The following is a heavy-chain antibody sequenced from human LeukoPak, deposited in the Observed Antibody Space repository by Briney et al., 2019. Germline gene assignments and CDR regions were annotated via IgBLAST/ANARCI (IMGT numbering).Heavy chain of an antibody. CDR2: INPKNGDT. D-gene: IGHD3-10*01. Sequence: ASVKVSCKASGYVFTDYYLHWVRQAPGQGLEWMGWINPKNGDTNYAQKFHDWVTMTRDTSITTASMELSRLRSDGTAIYYCAREKCYGSDHDAFDIWGQGTMVTVSS. CDR1: GYVFTDYY. CDR3: AREKCYGSDHDAFDI. J-gene: IGHJ3*02. V-gene: IGHV1-2*04.